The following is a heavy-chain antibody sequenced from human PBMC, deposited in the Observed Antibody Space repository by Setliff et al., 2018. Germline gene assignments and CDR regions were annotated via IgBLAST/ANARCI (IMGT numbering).Heavy chain of an antibody. CDR3: ARGRGGYSYGYFHY. CDR1: GYSLSSGYY. V-gene: IGHV4-38-2*01. Sequence: SETLSLTCGLSGYSLSSGYYGGWIRQPPGKGLEWIGEINHSGSTNYNPSLKSRVTISVDTSKNQFSLKLSSVTAADTAVYYCARGRGGYSYGYFHYWGQGTLVTVSS. CDR2: INHSGST. D-gene: IGHD5-18*01. J-gene: IGHJ4*02.